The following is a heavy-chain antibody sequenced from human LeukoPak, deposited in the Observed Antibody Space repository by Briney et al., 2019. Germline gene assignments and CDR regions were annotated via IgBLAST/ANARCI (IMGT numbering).Heavy chain of an antibody. D-gene: IGHD3-3*01. V-gene: IGHV1-2*02. CDR1: GYTFTGYY. CDR2: INPNSGGT. J-gene: IGHJ6*02. CDR3: AKDMEWSRDYGPNYYYYAMDL. Sequence: ASVKVSCKASGYTFTGYYMHWVRQAPGQGLEWMGWINPNSGGTNYAQKFQGRVTMTRDTSISTAYMELSRLRAEDTALYYCAKDMEWSRDYGPNYYYYAMDLWGQGTTVTVSS.